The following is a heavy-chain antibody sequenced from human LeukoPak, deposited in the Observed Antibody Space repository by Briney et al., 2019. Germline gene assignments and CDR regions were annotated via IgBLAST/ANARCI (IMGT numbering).Heavy chain of an antibody. CDR2: IIPILGIA. V-gene: IGHV1-69*04. CDR3: ARGHAATLTPNYFDY. D-gene: IGHD6-25*01. J-gene: IGHJ4*02. Sequence: SVKVSCKASGGTFSSYAISWVRQAPGQGLEWMGRIIPILGIANYAQKFQGRVTITADKSTSTAYMELSSLRSEDTAVYYCARGHAATLTPNYFDYWGQGTLVTVSS. CDR1: GGTFSSYA.